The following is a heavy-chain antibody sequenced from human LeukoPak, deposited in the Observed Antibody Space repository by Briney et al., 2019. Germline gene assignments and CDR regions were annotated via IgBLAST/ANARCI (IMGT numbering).Heavy chain of an antibody. CDR3: ARGRGKIFGVVIRHYFDY. D-gene: IGHD3-3*01. CDR1: GGSFSGYY. CDR2: INHSGST. V-gene: IGHV4-34*01. Sequence: SETLSLTCAVYGGSFSGYYWSWIRQPPGKGLEWIGEINHSGSTNYNPSLKSRVTISVDTSKNQFSLKLSSVTAADTAVYYYARGRGKIFGVVIRHYFDYWGQGTLVTVSS. J-gene: IGHJ4*02.